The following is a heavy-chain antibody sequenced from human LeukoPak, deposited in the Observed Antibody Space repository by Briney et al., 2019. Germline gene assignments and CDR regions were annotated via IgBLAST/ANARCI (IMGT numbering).Heavy chain of an antibody. J-gene: IGHJ4*02. Sequence: SETLSLTCAVYGGSFSGYYWSWIRQPPGKGLEWIGEINHSGSTNYNPSLKSRVTISADTSKNQFSLKLSSVTAADTAVYYCARGRGYDYVWGSYRSRYFDYWGQGTLVTVSS. V-gene: IGHV4-34*01. CDR2: INHSGST. CDR3: ARGRGYDYVWGSYRSRYFDY. D-gene: IGHD3-16*02. CDR1: GGSFSGYY.